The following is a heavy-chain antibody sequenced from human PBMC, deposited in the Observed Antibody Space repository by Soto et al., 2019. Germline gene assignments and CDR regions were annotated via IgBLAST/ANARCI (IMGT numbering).Heavy chain of an antibody. Sequence: GSLRLSCAASGFTFSSYSMNWVRQAPGKGLEWVSSISSSSSYIYYADSVKGRFTISRDNAKNSLYLQMNSLRAEDTAVYYCARDSELLWFGELFLRWFDPWGQGTLVTVSS. D-gene: IGHD3-10*01. CDR2: ISSSSSYI. CDR3: ARDSELLWFGELFLRWFDP. J-gene: IGHJ5*02. CDR1: GFTFSSYS. V-gene: IGHV3-21*01.